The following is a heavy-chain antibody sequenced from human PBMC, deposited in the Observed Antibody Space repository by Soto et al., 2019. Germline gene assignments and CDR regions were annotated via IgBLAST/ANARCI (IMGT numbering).Heavy chain of an antibody. CDR2: ISHHSDYI. CDR1: GFSFSTHG. Sequence: GGSLSLSCAASGFSFSTHGLHWVRQAPGKGLEWVVSISHHSDYIYHADSVKGRFTVSRDNAKNSLFLEMTILRDEDTAVYYCARGGSAERQTDGDSYHYYPMDVWGQGTTVIVSS. J-gene: IGHJ6*02. V-gene: IGHV3-21*01. D-gene: IGHD3-22*01. CDR3: ARGGSAERQTDGDSYHYYPMDV.